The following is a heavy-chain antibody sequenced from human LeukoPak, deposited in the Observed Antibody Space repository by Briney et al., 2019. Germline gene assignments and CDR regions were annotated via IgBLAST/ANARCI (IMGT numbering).Heavy chain of an antibody. CDR2: IYSSGST. D-gene: IGHD1-26*01. Sequence: PSETLSLTCTVSRFSISNYYWSRIRQPPGKGLEWIGYIYSSGSTNFNPSLKSRVTMSADTSKNQFSLKLSSVTAADTAVYYCARLGLLPWYFDIWGRGTLVTVSS. J-gene: IGHJ2*01. CDR1: RFSISNYY. CDR3: ARLGLLPWYFDI. V-gene: IGHV4-59*08.